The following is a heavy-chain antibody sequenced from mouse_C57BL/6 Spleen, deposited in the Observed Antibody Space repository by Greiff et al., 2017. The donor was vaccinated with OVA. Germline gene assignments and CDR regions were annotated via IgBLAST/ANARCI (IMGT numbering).Heavy chain of an antibody. V-gene: IGHV5-17*01. D-gene: IGHD2-3*01. J-gene: IGHJ2*01. CDR3: ARRDGYTGYFDY. CDR1: GFTFSDYG. Sequence: EVQLQESGGGLVKPGGSLKLSCAASGFTFSDYGMHWVRQAPEKGLEWVAYISSGSSTIYYADTVKGRFTISRDNAKNTLFLQMTSLRSEDTAMYYCARRDGYTGYFDYWGQGTTLTVSS. CDR2: ISSGSSTI.